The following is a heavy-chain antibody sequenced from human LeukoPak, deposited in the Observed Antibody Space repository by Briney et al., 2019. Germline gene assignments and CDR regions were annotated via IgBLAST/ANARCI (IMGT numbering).Heavy chain of an antibody. V-gene: IGHV3-30*04. D-gene: IGHD5-12*01. Sequence: PGRSLRLSCTASGFTFSTYPIHWVRQAPGKGLEWVAVIADDGKDKHYVESVKGRFTISRDNSKNTLYLQMNSLRAEDTAVYYCARVGYDTLPFDYWGQGTLVTVSS. CDR1: GFTFSTYP. CDR2: IADDGKDK. J-gene: IGHJ4*02. CDR3: ARVGYDTLPFDY.